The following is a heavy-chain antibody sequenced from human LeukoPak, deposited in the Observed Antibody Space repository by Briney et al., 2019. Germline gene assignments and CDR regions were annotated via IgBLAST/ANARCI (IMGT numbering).Heavy chain of an antibody. CDR3: ARVSLDAFDI. Sequence: APVKVSCKASGYTFTSYYMHWVRQAPGQGLEWMGIINPSGGSTSYAQKFQGRVTMTRDMSTSTVYMELSSLRSEDPAVYYCARVSLDAFDIWGQGTMVTVSS. CDR2: INPSGGST. J-gene: IGHJ3*02. CDR1: GYTFTSYY. V-gene: IGHV1-46*01.